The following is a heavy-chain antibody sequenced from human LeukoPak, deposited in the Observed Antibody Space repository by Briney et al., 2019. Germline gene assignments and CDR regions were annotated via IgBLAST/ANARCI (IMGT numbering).Heavy chain of an antibody. D-gene: IGHD3-22*01. V-gene: IGHV3-30*02. CDR1: GVTFSSYG. CDR3: AGRYDSSGYPLH. Sequence: GGSLRLSCAASGVTFSSYGMHWVRQAPGKGLEWVAFIRYDGSNKYYADSVKGRFTISRDNSKNTLYLQMNSLRAEDTAVYYCAGRYDSSGYPLHWGQGTLVTVSS. CDR2: IRYDGSNK. J-gene: IGHJ4*02.